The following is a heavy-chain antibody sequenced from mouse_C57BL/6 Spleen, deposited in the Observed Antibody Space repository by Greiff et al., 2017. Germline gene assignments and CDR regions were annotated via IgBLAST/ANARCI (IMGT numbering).Heavy chain of an antibody. V-gene: IGHV1-80*01. CDR3: ARSGGSSFSGFAY. D-gene: IGHD1-1*01. CDR2: IYPGDGDT. CDR1: GYAFSSYW. J-gene: IGHJ3*01. Sequence: QVQLQQSGAELVKPGASVKISCKASGYAFSSYWMNWVKQRPGKGLEWIGQIYPGDGDTNYNGKFKGKATLTADKSSSTAYMQLSSLTSEDSAVYFCARSGGSSFSGFAYWGQGTLVTVSA.